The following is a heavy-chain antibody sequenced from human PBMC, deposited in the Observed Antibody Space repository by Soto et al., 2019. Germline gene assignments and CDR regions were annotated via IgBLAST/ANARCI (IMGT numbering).Heavy chain of an antibody. J-gene: IGHJ4*02. CDR3: ARRSAGASRIGYYFDY. Sequence: SLTCAVYGGSFSGYYWSWIRQPPGKGLEWIGEINHSGSTNYDPSLKSRVTISVDTSKNQFSLKLSSVTAADTAVYYCARRSAGASRIGYYFDYWGQGTLVTVSS. CDR1: GGSFSGYY. CDR2: INHSGST. V-gene: IGHV4-34*01. D-gene: IGHD1-26*01.